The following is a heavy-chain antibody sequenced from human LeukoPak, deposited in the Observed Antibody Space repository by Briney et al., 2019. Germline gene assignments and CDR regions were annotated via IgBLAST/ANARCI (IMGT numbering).Heavy chain of an antibody. D-gene: IGHD3-9*01. V-gene: IGHV3-48*03. J-gene: IGHJ4*02. Sequence: PTGGSLRLSCAASGFTFSSYEMNWVRQAPGKGLEWVSYISSSGSTIYYADSVKGRFTISRDNAKNSLYLQMNSLRAEDTAVYYCAYLGDFDWLLSLDYWGQGTLVTVSS. CDR2: ISSSGSTI. CDR1: GFTFSSYE. CDR3: AYLGDFDWLLSLDY.